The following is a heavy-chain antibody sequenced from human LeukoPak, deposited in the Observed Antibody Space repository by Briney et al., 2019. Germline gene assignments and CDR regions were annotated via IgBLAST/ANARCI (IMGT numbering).Heavy chain of an antibody. CDR3: ARGSGQWLVRGDYYYGMDV. J-gene: IGHJ6*02. D-gene: IGHD6-19*01. V-gene: IGHV4-34*01. CDR2: INHSGST. Sequence: SGTLSLTCAVYGGSFSGYYWSWIRQPPGKGLEWIGEINHSGSTNYNPSLKSRVTISVDTSKNQFSLKLSSVTAADTAVYYCARGSGQWLVRGDYYYGMDVWGQGTTVTVSS. CDR1: GGSFSGYY.